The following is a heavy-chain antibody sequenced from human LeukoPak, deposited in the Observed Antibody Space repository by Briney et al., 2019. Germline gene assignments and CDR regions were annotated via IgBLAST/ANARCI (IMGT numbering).Heavy chain of an antibody. D-gene: IGHD5-24*01. J-gene: IGHJ5*02. V-gene: IGHV3-23*01. CDR1: GFTFSSYA. Sequence: GSLRLTCAASGFTFSSYAMSWVRQAPGKGLEWVSAISGSGGSTYYADSVKGRFTISRDNSKNTLYLQMNSLRAEDTAVYYCAKDAERWLQYNWFDPWGQGTLVTVSS. CDR3: AKDAERWLQYNWFDP. CDR2: ISGSGGST.